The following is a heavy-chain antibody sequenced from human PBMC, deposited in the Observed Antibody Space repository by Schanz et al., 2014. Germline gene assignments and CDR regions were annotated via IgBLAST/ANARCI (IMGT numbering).Heavy chain of an antibody. CDR1: GDSISNTPYY. J-gene: IGHJ5*02. CDR2: IFFSGAT. D-gene: IGHD3-3*01. V-gene: IGHV4-31*03. Sequence: QVQLQESGPGLVKPSQTLSLTCTVSGDSISNTPYYWTWIRQHPGKGLEWIGYIFFSGATHQNPSLKSRISISIDTSKNQFSLDLTSVTAADTAVYYCAKFLYDAPSWGQGTLVTVSS. CDR3: AKFLYDAPS.